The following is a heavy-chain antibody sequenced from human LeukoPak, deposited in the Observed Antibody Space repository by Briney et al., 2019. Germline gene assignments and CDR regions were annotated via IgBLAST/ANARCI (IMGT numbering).Heavy chain of an antibody. D-gene: IGHD3-22*01. CDR3: AKNTYYYDSSGYYYVFYFDY. Sequence: PGGSLRLSCAASGFTFSSYSMSWVRQAPGKVLEWVSAISCSGGSTYYADSVKGRFTISRDNSKNTLYLQMNSLRAEDTAVYYCAKNTYYYDSSGYYYVFYFDYWGQGTLVTVSS. CDR2: ISCSGGST. CDR1: GFTFSSYS. V-gene: IGHV3-23*01. J-gene: IGHJ4*02.